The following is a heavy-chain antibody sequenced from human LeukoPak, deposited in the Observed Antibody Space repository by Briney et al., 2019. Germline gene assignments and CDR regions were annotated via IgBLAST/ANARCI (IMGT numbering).Heavy chain of an antibody. CDR3: AKGLIEMVGGGHVGVYYYFCMDV. Sequence: GGALRLSCAASGFTFSSYGMSWVGQAPGKGVEGVAAISGTGGTTYYADSVKGGLTISRENSANTLYLQMNSLTAEDTAVYYCAKGLIEMVGGGHVGVYYYFCMDVWGQGTPVTVSS. CDR2: ISGTGGTT. J-gene: IGHJ6*02. CDR1: GFTFSSYG. D-gene: IGHD3-10*01. V-gene: IGHV3-23*01.